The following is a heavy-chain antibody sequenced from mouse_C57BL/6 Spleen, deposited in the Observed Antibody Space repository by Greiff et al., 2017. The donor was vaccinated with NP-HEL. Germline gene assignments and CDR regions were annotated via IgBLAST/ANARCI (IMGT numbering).Heavy chain of an antibody. CDR3: ARGYHWYFDV. V-gene: IGHV5-6*01. CDR1: GFTFSSYG. Sequence: EVQGVESGRDLVKPGGSLKLSCAASGFTFSSYGMSWVRQTPDKRLEWVATISSGGSYTYYPDSVKGRFTISRDNAKNTLYLQMSSLKSEDTAMYYCARGYHWYFDVWGTGTTVTVSS. D-gene: IGHD2-2*01. J-gene: IGHJ1*03. CDR2: ISSGGSYT.